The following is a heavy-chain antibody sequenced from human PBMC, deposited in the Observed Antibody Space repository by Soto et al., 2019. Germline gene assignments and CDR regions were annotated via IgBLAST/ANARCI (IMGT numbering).Heavy chain of an antibody. CDR3: ARDSGVRGSYFYYYYGMDV. CDR2: IIPILGIA. D-gene: IGHD1-26*01. V-gene: IGHV1-69*10. CDR1: GGTFSSYA. Sequence: ASVKVSCKASGGTFSSYAISWVRQAPGQGLEWMGGIIPILGIANYAQKFQGRVTITADKSTSTAYMELSSLRSEDTAVYYCARDSGVRGSYFYYYYGMDVWGQGTTVTVSS. J-gene: IGHJ6*02.